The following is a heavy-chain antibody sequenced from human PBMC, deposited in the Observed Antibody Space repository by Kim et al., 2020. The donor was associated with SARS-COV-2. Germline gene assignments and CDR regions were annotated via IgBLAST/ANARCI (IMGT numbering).Heavy chain of an antibody. D-gene: IGHD6-19*01. Sequence: SETLSLTCTVSGGSISSYCWSWIRQPPGKGLEWIGYIYYSGSTNYNPSLKSRVTISVDTSKNQFSLKLSSVTAADTAVYYCARVQSRHDGYSSGWEVISWFDPGGQGTLVTVSS. CDR1: GGSISSYC. V-gene: IGHV4-59*13. J-gene: IGHJ5*02. CDR3: ARVQSRHDGYSSGWEVISWFDP. CDR2: IYYSGST.